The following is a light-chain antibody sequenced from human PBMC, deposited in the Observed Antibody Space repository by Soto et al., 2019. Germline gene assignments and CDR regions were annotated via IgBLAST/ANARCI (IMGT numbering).Light chain of an antibody. V-gene: IGLV2-14*01. CDR1: SSDVGGYDF. CDR2: YVT. CDR3: SSYTSSSTWV. Sequence: QSALTQPASVSGSPGQSITISCTGTSSDVGGYDFVSWYQQHPGEVPKLMIYYVTNRPSGVSNRFSGSKSGNTASLTISGLRAEDEADYYCSSYTSSSTWVFGGGTKLTVL. J-gene: IGLJ3*02.